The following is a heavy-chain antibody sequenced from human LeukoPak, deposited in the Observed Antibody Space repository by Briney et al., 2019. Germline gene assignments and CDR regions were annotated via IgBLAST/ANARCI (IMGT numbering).Heavy chain of an antibody. J-gene: IGHJ5*02. Sequence: PGGSLRLSCAASGFTFSSYWMSWVRQAPGKGLEWVANIKQDGSEKYYVDSVKGRFTISRDNAKNSLYLQMNSLRAEDTAVYYCARDTSYYDSSGYYDWGVWFDPWGQGTLVTVSS. CDR3: ARDTSYYDSSGYYDWGVWFDP. CDR2: IKQDGSEK. D-gene: IGHD3-22*01. V-gene: IGHV3-7*01. CDR1: GFTFSSYW.